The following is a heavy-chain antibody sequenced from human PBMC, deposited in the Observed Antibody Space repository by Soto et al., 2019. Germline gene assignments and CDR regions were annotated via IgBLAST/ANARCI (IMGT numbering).Heavy chain of an antibody. V-gene: IGHV3-23*01. CDR1: GFSLSSYA. D-gene: IGHD2-15*01. Sequence: EVQLLESGGGLVQPGGSLRLSCAASGFSLSSYAMTWVRQAPGKGLEWVSGITASGEKLYYADSVKGRFTVSRDNSKNTLYLKMHGLRADDTAVYYCARVCSGFSCSVWAYWGQGTLVTVSS. CDR2: ITASGEKL. CDR3: ARVCSGFSCSVWAY. J-gene: IGHJ4*02.